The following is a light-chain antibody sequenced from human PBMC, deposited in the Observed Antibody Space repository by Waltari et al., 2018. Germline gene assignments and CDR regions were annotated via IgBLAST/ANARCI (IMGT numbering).Light chain of an antibody. V-gene: IGKV3-11*01. Sequence: EIVLTQSPATLSLSPGERATLSCRASQSVSSYLAWYQQKPGQAPRPLIYDASNRATGIPARFSVRGSGTDFTLTISSLEPEDFAVYYCQQRSNWPPGGTFGPGTKVDIK. CDR3: QQRSNWPPGGT. CDR1: QSVSSY. J-gene: IGKJ3*01. CDR2: DAS.